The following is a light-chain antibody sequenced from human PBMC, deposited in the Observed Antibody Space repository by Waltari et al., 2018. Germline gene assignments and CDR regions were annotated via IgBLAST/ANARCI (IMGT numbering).Light chain of an antibody. V-gene: IGKV2-30*02. Sequence: DVVMTQSPLSLPVTLGQPASISARSSQSLVHSDGNTYLSWFQQRPGQSPRRLIYKVSNRDSGVPDRFSGSGSGTDFTLKISRVEAEDVGVYYCMQGTHWPPWTFGQGTKVEIQ. CDR2: KVS. CDR1: QSLVHSDGNTY. J-gene: IGKJ1*01. CDR3: MQGTHWPPWT.